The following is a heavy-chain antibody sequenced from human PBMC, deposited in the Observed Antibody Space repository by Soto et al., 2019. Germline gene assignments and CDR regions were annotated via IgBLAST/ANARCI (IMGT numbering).Heavy chain of an antibody. CDR2: IHYNGDT. D-gene: IGHD3-22*01. Sequence: PSETLSLTCTVSSGSISSGFYYWGWIRQPPGKGLEWIGSIHYNGDTYYNPSLKSRVTISIDTSKNQFSLKLSSVTAADTAVYYCARGDYYDSSGLDYWGQGTLVTVSS. J-gene: IGHJ4*02. CDR3: ARGDYYDSSGLDY. V-gene: IGHV4-39*07. CDR1: SGSISSGFYY.